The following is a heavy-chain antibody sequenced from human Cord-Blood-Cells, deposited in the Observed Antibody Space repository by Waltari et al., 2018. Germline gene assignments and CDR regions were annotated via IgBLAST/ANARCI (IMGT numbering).Heavy chain of an antibody. J-gene: IGHJ6*03. V-gene: IGHV3-53*01. Sequence: EVQLVESGGGLIQPGGSLRLSCAASGFTVSSNYMSWVRQAPGKGLEWVSVIYSGGSTYYADSVKGRFTISRDNSKNTLYLQMNSLRAEDTAMYYCARRGGYYYYYMDVWGKGTTVTVSS. CDR1: GFTVSSNY. CDR2: IYSGGST. D-gene: IGHD3-16*01. CDR3: ARRGGYYYYYMDV.